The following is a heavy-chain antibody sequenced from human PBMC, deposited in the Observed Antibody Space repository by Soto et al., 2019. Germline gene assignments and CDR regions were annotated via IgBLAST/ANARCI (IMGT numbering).Heavy chain of an antibody. CDR1: GGSISSYY. J-gene: IGHJ5*02. Sequence: PSETLSLTCTVSGGSISSYYWSWIRQPPGKGLEWIGYIYYSGSTNYNPSLKSRVTISVDTSKNQFSLKLSSVTAADTAVYYCASRSGYYDAWFDPWGQGTLVTVSS. CDR3: ASRSGYYDAWFDP. V-gene: IGHV4-59*01. CDR2: IYYSGST. D-gene: IGHD3-22*01.